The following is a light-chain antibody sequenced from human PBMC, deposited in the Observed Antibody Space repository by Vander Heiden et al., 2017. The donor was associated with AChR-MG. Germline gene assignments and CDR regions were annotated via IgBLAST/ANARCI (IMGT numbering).Light chain of an antibody. CDR3: QSYDSSLRGSL. CDR2: FNT. J-gene: IGLJ3*02. Sequence: QSVLTQPPSVSGAPGQTVAISCFGSSSNIGAGYAVHWYQQLPGTAPKPLIYFNTRRPSGVPDRFSGSTSGTSATLAITGLQPEDEADYFCQSYDSSLRGSLFGGGTKLTVL. CDR1: SSNIGAGYA. V-gene: IGLV1-40*01.